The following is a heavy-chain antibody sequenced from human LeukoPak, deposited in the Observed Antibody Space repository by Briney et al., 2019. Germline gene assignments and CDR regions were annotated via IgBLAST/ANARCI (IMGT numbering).Heavy chain of an antibody. V-gene: IGHV3-48*02. J-gene: IGHJ4*02. CDR3: VRDGTWYDY. CDR2: ISISSSSI. D-gene: IGHD1-26*01. CDR1: GFTFSSYS. Sequence: GGSVRLRCAASGFTFSSYSMHWFRQAPGKGLEWVSYISISSSSIYYADSVKGRFTISRDNAKNSLYLQMNSLRDEDTAVYYCVRDGTWYDYWGQGTLVTVSS.